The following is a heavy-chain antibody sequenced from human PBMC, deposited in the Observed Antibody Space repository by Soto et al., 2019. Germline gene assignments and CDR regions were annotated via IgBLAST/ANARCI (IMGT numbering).Heavy chain of an antibody. CDR1: GFTFDDYT. CDR2: ISWDGGST. J-gene: IGHJ4*02. D-gene: IGHD3-10*01. V-gene: IGHV3-43*01. Sequence: EVQLVESGGVVVQPGGSLRLSCAASGFTFDDYTMHWVRQAPGKGLEWVSLISWDGGSTYYADSVKGRFTISRDNSKNSLYLQMNRLRTEDTALYYCAKDIVGYGSGSSPDYWGQGTLVTVSS. CDR3: AKDIVGYGSGSSPDY.